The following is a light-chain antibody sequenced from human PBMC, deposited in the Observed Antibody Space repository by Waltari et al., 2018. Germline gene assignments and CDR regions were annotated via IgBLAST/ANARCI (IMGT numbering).Light chain of an antibody. CDR1: QTVRTF. CDR2: DAS. V-gene: IGKV3-11*01. CDR3: QQRSSWPYT. Sequence: EIVLTQSQATLTLSPGDTATLSCMASQTVRTFLAWYQQKPGQAPRLLIFDASSRATGISPKFRCSGSGTDFTLTVNNLEPEDFAVYYCQQRSSWPYTFGQGTRVDFK. J-gene: IGKJ2*01.